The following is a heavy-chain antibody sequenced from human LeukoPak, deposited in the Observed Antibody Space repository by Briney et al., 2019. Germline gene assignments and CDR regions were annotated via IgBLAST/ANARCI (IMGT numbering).Heavy chain of an antibody. CDR2: MNPNSGNT. J-gene: IGHJ4*02. CDR3: ARAADSYGYVGY. Sequence: GASVKVSCKASGYTFTSYDINWVRQATGQGLEWMGWMNPNSGNTGYAQKFQGRVTMTRNTFISTAYMELSSLRSEDTAVYYCARAADSYGYVGYWGQGTLVTVSS. D-gene: IGHD5-18*01. V-gene: IGHV1-8*01. CDR1: GYTFTSYD.